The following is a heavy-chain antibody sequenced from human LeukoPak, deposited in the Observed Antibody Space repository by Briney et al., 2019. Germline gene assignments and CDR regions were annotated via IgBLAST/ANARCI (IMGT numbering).Heavy chain of an antibody. Sequence: SSETLSLTCAVYGGSFSGYYWSWIRQPPGKGLEWIGSIYHSGDTYYNPSLKSRVTISVDTSKNQFSLKLDSVTAADTAVYYCAKGTSSGWYYFDYWGQGTLVTVSS. D-gene: IGHD6-19*01. CDR3: AKGTSSGWYYFDY. J-gene: IGHJ4*02. V-gene: IGHV4-34*01. CDR1: GGSFSGYY. CDR2: IYHSGDT.